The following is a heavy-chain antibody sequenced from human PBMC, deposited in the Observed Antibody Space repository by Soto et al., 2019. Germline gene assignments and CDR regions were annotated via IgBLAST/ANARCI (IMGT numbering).Heavy chain of an antibody. J-gene: IGHJ6*02. D-gene: IGHD1-1*01. CDR1: GFTFDDYT. CDR2: ISWDGGST. Sequence: GGSLRLSCAAPGFTFDDYTMHWVRQAPGKGLEWVSLISWDGGSTYYADSVKGRFTISRDNSKNSLYLQMNSLRTEDTALYYCAKERNPLYYYYGMDVWGQGTTVTVSS. CDR3: AKERNPLYYYYGMDV. V-gene: IGHV3-43*01.